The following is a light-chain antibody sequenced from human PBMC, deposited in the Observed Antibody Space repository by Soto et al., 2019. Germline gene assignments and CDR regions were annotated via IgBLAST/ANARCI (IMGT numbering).Light chain of an antibody. J-gene: IGKJ4*01. CDR1: QSISGRY. V-gene: IGKV3-20*01. CDR3: QQYGSSPLT. CDR2: DAS. Sequence: EIVMTQSPATLSVSPRERASLSCRASQSISGRYLAWYQQKPGQAPRLLIYDASSRATGIPDRFSGSGSGTDFILTISRLEPEDFAVYYCQQYGSSPLTFGGGTKVEIK.